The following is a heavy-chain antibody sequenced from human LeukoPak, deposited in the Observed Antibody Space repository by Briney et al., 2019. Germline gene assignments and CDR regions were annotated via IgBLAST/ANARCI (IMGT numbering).Heavy chain of an antibody. J-gene: IGHJ4*02. CDR3: ATGIRERGFDS. CDR2: ISPSGSAI. CDR1: GLPFSRSW. V-gene: IGHV3-21*01. D-gene: IGHD1-1*01. Sequence: PGGSLRLSCEVSGLPFSRSWMHWVRQLPGRGLEWVSSISPSGSAIFYAGSVKGRFTISRDNAKNSLYLQMNSLRAEDTALYFCATGIRERGFDSWGQGTLVTVSS.